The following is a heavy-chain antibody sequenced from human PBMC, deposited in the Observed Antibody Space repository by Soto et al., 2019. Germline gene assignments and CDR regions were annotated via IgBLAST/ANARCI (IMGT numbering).Heavy chain of an antibody. CDR2: INPEGTTT. CDR3: TSDTFGLRDT. V-gene: IGHV3-74*01. D-gene: IGHD3-16*01. J-gene: IGHJ5*02. CDR1: GFTSAFYW. Sequence: GGSLRLSCTASGFTSAFYWMHWVRQTPGKGLVWVSRINPEGTTTNYADSVEGRFTISRDNAKSALYLQMNSLSAEDTAIYYCTSDTFGLRDTWGQGTLVTVSS.